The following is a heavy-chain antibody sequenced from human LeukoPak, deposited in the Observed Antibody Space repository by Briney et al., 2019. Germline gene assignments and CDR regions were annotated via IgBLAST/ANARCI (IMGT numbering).Heavy chain of an antibody. J-gene: IGHJ4*02. CDR3: ARDLGYSSSWYCFDY. CDR1: GGSISSYY. CDR2: VYTSGST. D-gene: IGHD6-13*01. Sequence: SETLSLTCTVSGGSISSYYWSWIRQPAGKGLEWIGRVYTSGSTNYNPSLKSRVTMSVDTSKNQFSLKLSSVTAADTAVYYCARDLGYSSSWYCFDYWGQGTLVTVSS. V-gene: IGHV4-4*07.